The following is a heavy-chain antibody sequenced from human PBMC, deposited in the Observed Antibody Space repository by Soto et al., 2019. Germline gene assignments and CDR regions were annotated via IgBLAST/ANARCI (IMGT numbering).Heavy chain of an antibody. CDR3: ARGLAYYYDSSGYYSTVPFDY. J-gene: IGHJ4*02. D-gene: IGHD3-22*01. Sequence: ASVKVSCKASGYTFTIYGINWVRQAPGQGLEWVEWISTYNDNTNYAQKLQGRVTMTADTSTSTAYLELRSLRSDDTAVYYCARGLAYYYDSSGYYSTVPFDYWGQGTLVTVSS. CDR1: GYTFTIYG. V-gene: IGHV1-18*01. CDR2: ISTYNDNT.